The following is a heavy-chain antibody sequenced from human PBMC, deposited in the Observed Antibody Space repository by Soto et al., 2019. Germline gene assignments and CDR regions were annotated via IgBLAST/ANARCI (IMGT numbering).Heavy chain of an antibody. CDR1: GFPFSTYD. V-gene: IGHV3-23*01. CDR3: AKGAWLDY. CDR2: LRRSGGST. J-gene: IGHJ4*02. Sequence: EVQLLESGGGLVQPGGSLRLSCEASGFPFSTYDMSWVRQAPGTGLEWVSVLRRSGGSTYYADSVKCRFTISRDNSKNTLYLQMNSLRAEETAVYYCAKGAWLDYWGQGTLVTVSS.